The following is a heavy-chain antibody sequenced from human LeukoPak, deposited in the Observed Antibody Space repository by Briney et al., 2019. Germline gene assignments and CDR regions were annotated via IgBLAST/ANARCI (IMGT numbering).Heavy chain of an antibody. CDR2: IYYSGST. CDR3: ARFGGSSSTSCVQGFDP. V-gene: IGHV4-31*11. Sequence: PSETLSLTCAVSGGSISSGGYYWSWIRQHPGKGLEWIGYIYYSGSTYYNPSLKSRVTISVDTSKNQFSLKLSSVTAADTAVYYCARFGGSSSTSCVQGFDPWGQGTLVTVSS. CDR1: GGSISSGGYY. D-gene: IGHD2-2*01. J-gene: IGHJ5*02.